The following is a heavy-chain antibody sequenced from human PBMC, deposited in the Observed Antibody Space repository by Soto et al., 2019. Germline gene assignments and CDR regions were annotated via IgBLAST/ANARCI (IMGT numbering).Heavy chain of an antibody. J-gene: IGHJ5*02. Sequence: EVQLLESGGGLVQPGGSLRLSCAASGFTFSRSDTSWVRQAPGKGLEWVSAIDGGRTFYGDSVEGRFTVSRDDSKDTLYLQMNSLRVDDTAIYYCATHGWDLWGQGTLVTVSS. V-gene: IGHV3-23*01. D-gene: IGHD6-19*01. CDR1: GFTFSRSD. CDR3: ATHGWDL. CDR2: IDGGRT.